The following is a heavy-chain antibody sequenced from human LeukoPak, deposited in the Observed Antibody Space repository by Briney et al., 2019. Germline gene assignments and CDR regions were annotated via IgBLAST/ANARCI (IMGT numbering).Heavy chain of an antibody. Sequence: GASVKVSCKASGYTFTSYYMHWVRQAPGHGLEWMGIINPSGGSTSYAQKFQGRVTMTTDTSTSTAYMELRSLSPDDTAVYYCARDQPGDTLSEYWGQGTLVTVSS. CDR1: GYTFTSYY. D-gene: IGHD2-21*02. J-gene: IGHJ4*02. V-gene: IGHV1-46*01. CDR3: ARDQPGDTLSEY. CDR2: INPSGGST.